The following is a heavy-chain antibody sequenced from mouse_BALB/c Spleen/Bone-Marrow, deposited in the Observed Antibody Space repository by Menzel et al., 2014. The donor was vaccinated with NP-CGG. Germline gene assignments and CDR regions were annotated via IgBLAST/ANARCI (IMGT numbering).Heavy chain of an antibody. Sequence: VHLQQPGAELVKPGASVKLSCTASGFNIKDTYMHWVKQRPEQGLEWIGRIDPANGNTKYDPKFQGKATITADTSSNTAYLQLSSLSSEDTAVYYCAPYYYGSSSFAYWGQGTLVTVSA. D-gene: IGHD1-1*01. CDR3: APYYYGSSSFAY. CDR2: IDPANGNT. V-gene: IGHV14-3*02. CDR1: GFNIKDTY. J-gene: IGHJ3*01.